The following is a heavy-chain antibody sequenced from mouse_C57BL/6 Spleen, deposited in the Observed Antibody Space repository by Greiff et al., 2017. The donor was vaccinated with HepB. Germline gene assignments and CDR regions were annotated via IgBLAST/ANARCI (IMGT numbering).Heavy chain of an antibody. V-gene: IGHV1-18*01. CDR2: INPNNGGT. CDR1: GYKFTDYN. Sequence: EVQLQQSGPELVKPGASVKISCKASGYKFTDYNMDWVKQSHGKSLEWIGDINPNNGGTIYNQKFKGKATLTVDKSSSTAYMELRSLTSEDTAVYYCAGCDYSWFAYWGQGTLVTVSA. J-gene: IGHJ3*01. D-gene: IGHD2-4*01. CDR3: AGCDYSWFAY.